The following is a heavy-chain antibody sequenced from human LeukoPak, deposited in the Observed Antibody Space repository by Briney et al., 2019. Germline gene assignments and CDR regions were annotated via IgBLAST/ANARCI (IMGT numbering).Heavy chain of an antibody. CDR2: ITPVINSA. CDR1: GGTFRSHI. Sequence: SVKVSCKTSGGTFRSHIFSWVRQAPGQGLEWMGRITPVINSAKYAQKFRDRLTITADTSTGTAYMELSSLTPDDTALYYCTRVNLRGSQYNWFDPWGQGTLVTVSS. D-gene: IGHD1-1*01. V-gene: IGHV1-69*08. J-gene: IGHJ5*02. CDR3: TRVNLRGSQYNWFDP.